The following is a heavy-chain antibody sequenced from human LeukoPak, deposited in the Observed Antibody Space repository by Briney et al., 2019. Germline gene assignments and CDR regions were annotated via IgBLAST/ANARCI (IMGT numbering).Heavy chain of an antibody. J-gene: IGHJ4*01. CDR3: ARDGTAAGLYFDL. Sequence: GGSLRLSCAVSGFTFTDYWMNWVRQAPGKGLEWVASIRQDGGEKSYVDSVKGRFTISRDNIKGSLYLQINSLRAEDTAVYYCARDGTAAGLYFDLWGQGTLVTVSS. CDR2: IRQDGGEK. CDR1: GFTFTDYW. D-gene: IGHD6-13*01. V-gene: IGHV3-7*01.